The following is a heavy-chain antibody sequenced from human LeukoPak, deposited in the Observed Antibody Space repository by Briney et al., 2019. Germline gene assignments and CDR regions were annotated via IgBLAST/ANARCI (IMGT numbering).Heavy chain of an antibody. J-gene: IGHJ4*02. V-gene: IGHV1-2*02. Sequence: PGASLKVSCKASGYTFTGYYMHWVRQAPGQGLEWMGRVNPNSGGTNYAQKFQGRVTMTRDTSISTAYMELSRLTSDDTAVYFCARDRNWAFFDYWGQGTLVTVSS. CDR2: VNPNSGGT. D-gene: IGHD7-27*01. CDR3: ARDRNWAFFDY. CDR1: GYTFTGYY.